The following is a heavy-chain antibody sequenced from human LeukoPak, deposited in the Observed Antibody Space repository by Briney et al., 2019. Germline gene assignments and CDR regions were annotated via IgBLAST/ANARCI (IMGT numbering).Heavy chain of an antibody. CDR1: GFTFSSYA. CDR2: ISDRDHNT. Sequence: GGSLRLSCAASGFTFSSYAMIWVRQAPGKGLEWVSSISDRDHNTYYADSVKGRFTISRDNSKNTLYLQMNSLRAEDTAVYYCAKGGLSRAGLDFWGQGTLVTVSS. CDR3: AKGGLSRAGLDF. D-gene: IGHD5/OR15-5a*01. J-gene: IGHJ4*02. V-gene: IGHV3-23*01.